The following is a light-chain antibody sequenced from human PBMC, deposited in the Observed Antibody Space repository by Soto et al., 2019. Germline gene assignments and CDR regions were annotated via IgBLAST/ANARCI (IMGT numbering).Light chain of an antibody. J-gene: IGKJ5*01. V-gene: IGKV1-39*01. CDR1: QSVSGY. CDR2: ETS. Sequence: DVQMIQSPSSLSASVGDRVTFTCRASQSVSGYLNWYQQKPGKAPTLLIYETSTLQSGVPSRFSGSGSGTDFTLTINRPQPEDFATYYCQQSYSTPTFGQGTRLEIK. CDR3: QQSYSTPT.